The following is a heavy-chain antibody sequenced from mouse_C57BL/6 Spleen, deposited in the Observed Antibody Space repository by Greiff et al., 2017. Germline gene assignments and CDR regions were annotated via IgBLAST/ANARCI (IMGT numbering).Heavy chain of an antibody. D-gene: IGHD1-1*01. CDR1: GYTFTSYW. CDR3: APTVVATVDY. J-gene: IGHJ2*01. V-gene: IGHV1-64*01. CDR2: IHPNSGST. Sequence: VQLQQPGAELVKPGASVKLPCKASGYTFTSYWMHWVKQRPGQGLEWIGMIHPNSGSTNYNEKFKSKATLTVDKSSSTAYMQLSSLTSEDSAVYYCAPTVVATVDYWGQGTTLTVSS.